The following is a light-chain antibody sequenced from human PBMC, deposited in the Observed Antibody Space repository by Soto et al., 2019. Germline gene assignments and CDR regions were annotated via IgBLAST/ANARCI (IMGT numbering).Light chain of an antibody. CDR3: QQYGYSPIT. CDR1: QSVSSTY. CDR2: GTS. V-gene: IGKV3-20*01. J-gene: IGKJ5*01. Sequence: EVVLTQSPATLSLSPGERATLSCRASQSVSSTYLAWYQQQPGQAPRLLMSGTSNRATGTPVRFSGSGSGTDFTLTISRLEPEDFALYYCQQYGYSPITFGQGTRLEIK.